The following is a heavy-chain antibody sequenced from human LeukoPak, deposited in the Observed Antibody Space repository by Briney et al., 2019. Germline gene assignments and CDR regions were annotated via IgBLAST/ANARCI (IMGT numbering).Heavy chain of an antibody. V-gene: IGHV3-30-3*01. Sequence: GGSLRLSCAASGFTFSSYAMHWVRQAPGKGLEWVAVISYDGSNKYYADSVKGRFTISRDNSKNTLYLQMNSLRAEDTAVYYCARDSVEMATIDAFDIWGQGTMVTVSS. CDR3: ARDSVEMATIDAFDI. D-gene: IGHD5-24*01. CDR1: GFTFSSYA. J-gene: IGHJ3*02. CDR2: ISYDGSNK.